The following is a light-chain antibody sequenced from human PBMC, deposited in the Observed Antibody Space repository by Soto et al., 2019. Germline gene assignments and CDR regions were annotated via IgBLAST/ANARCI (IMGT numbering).Light chain of an antibody. Sequence: ILMTQSPLSLSVTPGEAASISCMSSARLLHKNGYNYVDWYMQKPGQSPQLLIYLGSNRASGVPDRFSGSGSDTYFTLEISRVEADDVGVYYCMQPLENFRTFGQGTKVDIK. J-gene: IGKJ1*01. CDR3: MQPLENFRT. CDR2: LGS. CDR1: ARLLHKNGYNY. V-gene: IGKV2-28*01.